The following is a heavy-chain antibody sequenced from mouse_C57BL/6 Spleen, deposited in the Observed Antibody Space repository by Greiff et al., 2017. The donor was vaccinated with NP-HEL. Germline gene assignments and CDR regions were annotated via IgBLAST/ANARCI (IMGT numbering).Heavy chain of an antibody. CDR2: IYPGGGYT. V-gene: IGHV1-63*01. D-gene: IGHD1-1*01. CDR3: AKYGSSPFDY. CDR1: GYTFTNYW. J-gene: IGHJ2*01. Sequence: VQLQESGAELVRPGTSVKMSCKASGYTFTNYWIGWAKQRPGHGLEWIGDIYPGGGYTNYNEKFKGKATLTADKSSSTAYMQFSSLTSEDSAIYYCAKYGSSPFDYWGQGTTLTVSS.